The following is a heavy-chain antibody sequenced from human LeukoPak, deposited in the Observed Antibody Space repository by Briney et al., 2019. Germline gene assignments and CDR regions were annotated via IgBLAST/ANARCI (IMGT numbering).Heavy chain of an antibody. Sequence: PSETLSLTCTVSGGSISSYYWSWIRQPPGKGLEWIGYIYYSGNTNYNPSLKSRVTISVDTSKNQFSLKLSSVTAADTAVYYCARGTGENAFDIWGQGTMVTVSS. CDR1: GGSISSYY. CDR3: ARGTGENAFDI. CDR2: IYYSGNT. D-gene: IGHD7-27*01. J-gene: IGHJ3*02. V-gene: IGHV4-59*13.